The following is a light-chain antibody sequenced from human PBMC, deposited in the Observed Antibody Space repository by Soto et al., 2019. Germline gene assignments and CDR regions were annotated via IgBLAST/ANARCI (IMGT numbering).Light chain of an antibody. CDR1: HGVSGW. CDR2: TVS. V-gene: IGKV1-12*01. CDR3: QQGKTFPFT. Sequence: IQMTQSPSSVSASVGDTVTLSCQTSHGVSGWLAWYQQKPGKAPTLLIYTVSNLQSGVPSRFSGRGSGTAFSLTITRLQPEDFATYPCQQGKTFPFTFGPGTKVEVK. J-gene: IGKJ3*01.